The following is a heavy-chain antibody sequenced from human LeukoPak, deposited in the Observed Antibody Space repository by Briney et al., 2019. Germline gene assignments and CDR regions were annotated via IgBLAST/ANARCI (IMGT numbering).Heavy chain of an antibody. CDR3: AKVSRFAVVPAAMLDY. J-gene: IGHJ4*02. Sequence: GGSLRLSCAASGFTFRSYAMSWVRQAPGKGLEWVSAISGSGDITYYADSVKGRFTMSRDDFKNTLYLQMNSLRAEDTAVYYCAKVSRFAVVPAAMLDYWGQGIQVTVSS. V-gene: IGHV3-23*01. CDR2: ISGSGDIT. CDR1: GFTFRSYA. D-gene: IGHD2-2*01.